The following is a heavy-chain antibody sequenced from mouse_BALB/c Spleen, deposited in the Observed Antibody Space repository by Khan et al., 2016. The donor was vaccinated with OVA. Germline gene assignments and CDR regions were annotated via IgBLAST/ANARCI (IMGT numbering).Heavy chain of an antibody. CDR3: AREGNYYCNSAWFAY. Sequence: EVELVESGGGLVQPGGSRKLSCAASGFTFSSFGMHWVRQAPEKGLEWVAYISSGSSTTYYADTVKGRFTISRDNPKNTLFLQMTSLRSEDTAMYYCAREGNYYCNSAWFAYWGQGTLVTVSA. V-gene: IGHV5-17*02. J-gene: IGHJ3*01. CDR1: GFTFSSFG. D-gene: IGHD1-1*01. CDR2: ISSGSSTT.